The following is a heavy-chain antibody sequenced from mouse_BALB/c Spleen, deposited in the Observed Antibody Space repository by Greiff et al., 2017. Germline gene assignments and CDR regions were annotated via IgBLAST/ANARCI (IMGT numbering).Heavy chain of an antibody. D-gene: IGHD2-10*02. Sequence: QVQLQQSGAELVKPGASVKLSCKASGYTFTSYYMYWVKQRPGQGLEWIGEINPSNGGTNFNEKFKSKATLTVDKSSSTAYMQLSSLTSEDSAVYYCTRGLYGNYGMFAYWGQGTLVTVSA. J-gene: IGHJ3*01. CDR3: TRGLYGNYGMFAY. V-gene: IGHV1S81*02. CDR2: INPSNGGT. CDR1: GYTFTSYY.